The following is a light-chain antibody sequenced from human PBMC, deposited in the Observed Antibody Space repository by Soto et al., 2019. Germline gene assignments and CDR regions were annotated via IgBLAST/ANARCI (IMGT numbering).Light chain of an antibody. V-gene: IGKV1-8*01. CDR3: QQYYSYPHT. CDR2: AAS. CDR1: QGISSY. J-gene: IGKJ1*01. Sequence: AIRMTQSPSSFSASTGDRVTITCRASQGISSYLAWYQQKPGKAPKLLIYAASTLQSGVPSRFSGSGSGSDLTLTISCLQSEDFATYYCQQYYSYPHTFGQGTKVEIK.